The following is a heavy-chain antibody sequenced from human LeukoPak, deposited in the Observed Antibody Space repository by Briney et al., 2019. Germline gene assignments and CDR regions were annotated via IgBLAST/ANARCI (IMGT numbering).Heavy chain of an antibody. V-gene: IGHV1-8*01. D-gene: IGHD2-15*01. J-gene: IGHJ4*02. CDR1: GYTFTSYD. Sequence: GASVKVSCKASGYTFTSYDINWVRQATGQGLEWRGWMNPNSGNTGYAQKFQGRVTMTRNTSISTAYMELQSLTSDGTAVYYCARADIIVVAGATPVGSGFEYWGQGALITVS. CDR3: ARADIIVVAGATPVGSGFEY. CDR2: MNPNSGNT.